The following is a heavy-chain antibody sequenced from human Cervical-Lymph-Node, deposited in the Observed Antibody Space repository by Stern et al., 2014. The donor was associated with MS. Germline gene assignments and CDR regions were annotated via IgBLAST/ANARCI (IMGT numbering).Heavy chain of an antibody. CDR3: AKVPRISNFGALEWPMAAYYYGMDV. D-gene: IGHD3-3*01. CDR1: GFTFSSYA. Sequence: EVQLVESGGGLVQPGGSLRLSCAASGFTFSSYAMSWVRQAPGKGLEWVSAISGSGGSTYYADSVKGTFTISRDNSKNTLYLQMNSLRAEDTAVYYCAKVPRISNFGALEWPMAAYYYGMDVWGQGTTVTVSS. V-gene: IGHV3-23*04. CDR2: ISGSGGST. J-gene: IGHJ6*02.